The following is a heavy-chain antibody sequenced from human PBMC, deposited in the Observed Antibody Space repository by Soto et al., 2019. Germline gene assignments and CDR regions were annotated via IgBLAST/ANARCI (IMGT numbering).Heavy chain of an antibody. J-gene: IGHJ3*01. Sequence: HITLKESGPTLVKPTQTLTLTCIFSGFSFSADGVGVGWIRQPPGKTLEWLALIYWDDDTRYRPSLKSRLTSTKDSSKNQVVLTMTNMDPLDTATYYCAHAFGGTSWPNDAFDVWGQGTVVTVSS. V-gene: IGHV2-5*02. CDR2: IYWDDDT. D-gene: IGHD3-16*01. CDR1: GFSFSADGVG. CDR3: AHAFGGTSWPNDAFDV.